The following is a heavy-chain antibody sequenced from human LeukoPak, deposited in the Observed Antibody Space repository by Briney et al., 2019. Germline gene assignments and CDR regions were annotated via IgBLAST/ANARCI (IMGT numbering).Heavy chain of an antibody. Sequence: SVKVSCKASGGTFTSFAISWVRQAPGQGLEWMGRIIPILGRANYAQKFQGRVTITADKSTSTAYMELSSLRSEDTAVYYCARGVDGGNSDWFDPWGQGTLVTVSS. CDR1: GGTFTSFA. CDR2: IIPILGRA. V-gene: IGHV1-69*04. CDR3: ARGVDGGNSDWFDP. J-gene: IGHJ5*02. D-gene: IGHD4-23*01.